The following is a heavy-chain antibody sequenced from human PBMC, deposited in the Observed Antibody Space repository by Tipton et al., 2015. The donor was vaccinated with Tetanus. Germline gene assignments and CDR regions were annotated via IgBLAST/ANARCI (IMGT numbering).Heavy chain of an antibody. CDR3: ASGVTFDY. CDR1: GFIFSSYG. CDR2: SWYDGTDQ. V-gene: IGHV3-33*03. Sequence: SLRLSCAASGFIFSSYGIHWVRQAPGKGLEWVAVSWYDGTDQYYADSVKGRFTLSRDNAKSSLFLQMDSLGVEDTAVYYCASGVTFDYWGQGTLVSVSS. J-gene: IGHJ4*02. D-gene: IGHD1-20*01.